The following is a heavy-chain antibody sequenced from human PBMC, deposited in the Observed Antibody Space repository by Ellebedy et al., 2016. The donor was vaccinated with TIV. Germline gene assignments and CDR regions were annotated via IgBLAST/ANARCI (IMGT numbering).Heavy chain of an antibody. CDR3: ATKSAYCSSISCHAAHYYYYYGMDV. CDR2: MSGSGGFT. D-gene: IGHD2-2*01. J-gene: IGHJ6*02. V-gene: IGHV3-23*01. CDR1: GFTFSNYV. Sequence: PGGSLRLSCAASGFTFSNYVMSWVRQIPGKGLEWVAVMSGSGGFTYYADSVKGRFTISRDNSKSTLFLQMNSLKAEDTAVYYCATKSAYCSSISCHAAHYYYYYGMDVWGQGTTVTVSS.